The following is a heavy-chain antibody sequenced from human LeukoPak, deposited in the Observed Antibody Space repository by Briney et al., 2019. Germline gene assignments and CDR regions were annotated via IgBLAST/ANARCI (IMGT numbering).Heavy chain of an antibody. J-gene: IGHJ4*02. Sequence: GGSLRLSCAASGFIFSTYGIHWVRQAPGKGLEWVAVISNDGSNKYYADSVKGRFTISRDNSKNTLYLQMNSLRAEDTAVYYCAKGLSGGGQRGYFDYWGQGTLVTVSS. CDR2: ISNDGSNK. CDR3: AKGLSGGGQRGYFDY. V-gene: IGHV3-30*18. D-gene: IGHD4-23*01. CDR1: GFIFSTYG.